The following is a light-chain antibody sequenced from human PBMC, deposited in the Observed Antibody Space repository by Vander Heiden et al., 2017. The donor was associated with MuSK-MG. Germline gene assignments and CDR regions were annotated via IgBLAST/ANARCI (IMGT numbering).Light chain of an antibody. CDR2: EVS. CDR1: SSDVGGYNY. V-gene: IGLV2-14*01. Sequence: SGSPGQSLTISCTGTSSDVGGYNYVSWYQQHPGKAPKLMIYEVSNRPSGVANRFSGSKSDNTASLAISGLQAEDEADYYCSSYTSSSPDAVFGGGTKLTVL. J-gene: IGLJ2*01. CDR3: SSYTSSSPDAV.